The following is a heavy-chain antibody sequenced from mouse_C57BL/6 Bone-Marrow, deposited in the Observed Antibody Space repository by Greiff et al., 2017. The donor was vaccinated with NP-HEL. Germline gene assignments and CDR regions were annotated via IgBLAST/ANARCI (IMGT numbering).Heavy chain of an antibody. Sequence: QVTLKVSGPGILQPSQTLSLTCSFSGFSLSTFGMGVGWIRQPSGKGLEWLAHIWWDDDKYYNPPLKSRLSIFQDPSKNQVCLKIANVDTADTATYYCARIATYYSNLYYFDYWGQGTTLTVSS. V-gene: IGHV8-8*01. CDR2: IWWDDDK. D-gene: IGHD2-5*01. J-gene: IGHJ2*01. CDR3: ARIATYYSNLYYFDY. CDR1: GFSLSTFGMG.